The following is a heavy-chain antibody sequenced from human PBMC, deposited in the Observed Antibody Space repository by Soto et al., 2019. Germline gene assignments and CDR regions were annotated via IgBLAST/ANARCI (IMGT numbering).Heavy chain of an antibody. D-gene: IGHD3-22*01. J-gene: IGHJ5*02. Sequence: EVQLLESGGGLVQPGGSLRLSCAASGFSISSYAMTWVRQAPGKGLEWVSMILGSAGSTYYADSVKGRFTISRDNSKNSLYLQMNSLRTEDTALYYCVKETYYYDVSSYYPLGSWGQGTLVTVSS. CDR1: GFSISSYA. V-gene: IGHV3-23*01. CDR2: ILGSAGST. CDR3: VKETYYYDVSSYYPLGS.